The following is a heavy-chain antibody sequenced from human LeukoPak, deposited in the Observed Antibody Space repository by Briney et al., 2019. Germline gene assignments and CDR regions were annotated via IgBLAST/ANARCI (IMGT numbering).Heavy chain of an antibody. J-gene: IGHJ4*02. CDR3: ARAPPGYSYDPPDY. D-gene: IGHD5-18*01. Sequence: GGSLRLSCAASGFTFSSYAMHWVRQAPGKGLEWVAVISYDGSNKYYADSVKGRFTISRDNSKNTPYLQMNSLRAEDTAVYYCARAPPGYSYDPPDYWGQGTLVTVSS. CDR2: ISYDGSNK. CDR1: GFTFSSYA. V-gene: IGHV3-30-3*01.